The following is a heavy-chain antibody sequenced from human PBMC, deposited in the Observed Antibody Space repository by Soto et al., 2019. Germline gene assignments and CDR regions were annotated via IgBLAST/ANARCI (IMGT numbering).Heavy chain of an antibody. V-gene: IGHV4-30-2*01. D-gene: IGHD3-9*01. CDR2: IYHSGST. CDR3: ARGPYDILTGRNWFDP. Sequence: QLQLQESGSGLVKPSQTLSLTCAVSGGSISSGGYSWSWIRQPPGKGLEWIGYIYHSGSTYYNPPLQSRVTISVDRSKNQFSLKLSSVTAADTAVYYCARGPYDILTGRNWFDPWGQGTLVTVSS. J-gene: IGHJ5*02. CDR1: GGSISSGGYS.